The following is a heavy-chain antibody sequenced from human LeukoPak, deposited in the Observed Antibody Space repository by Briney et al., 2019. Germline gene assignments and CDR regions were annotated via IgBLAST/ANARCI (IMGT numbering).Heavy chain of an antibody. V-gene: IGHV3-21*01. CDR3: AGDGSPNLYCSGGSCYFFDY. D-gene: IGHD2-15*01. CDR2: ISSSSRYI. CDR1: GFTFSSYS. J-gene: IGHJ4*02. Sequence: GGSLRLSCAASGFTFSSYSMNWVRQAPGKGLEWVSSISSSSRYIYYADSVKGRFTISRDNAKNSLYLQMNSLRAEDTAVYYCAGDGSPNLYCSGGSCYFFDYWGQGTLVTVSS.